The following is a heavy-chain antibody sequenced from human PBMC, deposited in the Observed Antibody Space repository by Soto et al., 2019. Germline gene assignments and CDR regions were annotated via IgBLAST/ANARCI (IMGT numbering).Heavy chain of an antibody. V-gene: IGHV4-4*02. CDR2: IYHSGST. Sequence: SETLSLTCAVSGGSISSSHWWSWVRQPPGKGLEWIGEIYHSGSTNYNPSLKSRVTISVDKSKNQFSLKLSSVTAADTAVYYCARRRITMIVVVFDAFDIWGQGTMVT. D-gene: IGHD3-22*01. CDR3: ARRRITMIVVVFDAFDI. CDR1: GGSISSSHW. J-gene: IGHJ3*02.